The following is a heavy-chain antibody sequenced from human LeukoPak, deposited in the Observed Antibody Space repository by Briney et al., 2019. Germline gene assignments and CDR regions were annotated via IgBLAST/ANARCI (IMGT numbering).Heavy chain of an antibody. D-gene: IGHD6-13*01. CDR3: TSSQAAAGPFDY. CDR2: IRSKANSYAT. CDR1: GFTSSGSA. V-gene: IGHV3-73*01. J-gene: IGHJ4*02. Sequence: GGSLRLSCAASGFTSSGSAIHWVRQASGKGLEWVGRIRSKANSYATAYAASVKGRFTISRDDSKNTAYLQMNSLKTEDTAVYYCTSSQAAAGPFDYWGQGTLVTVPS.